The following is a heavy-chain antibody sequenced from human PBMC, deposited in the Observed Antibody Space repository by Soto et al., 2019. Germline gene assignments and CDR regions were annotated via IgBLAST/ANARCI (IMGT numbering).Heavy chain of an antibody. CDR2: IYYSGST. CDR3: ARRSGYCSSTSCLWGSWFDP. CDR1: GGSISSSSYY. J-gene: IGHJ5*02. Sequence: SETLSLTCTVSGGSISSSSYYWGWIRQPPGKGLEWIGSIYYSGSTYYNPSLKSRGTISVDTSKNQFSLKLSSVTAADTAVYYCARRSGYCSSTSCLWGSWFDPWGQGTLVTVSS. V-gene: IGHV4-39*01. D-gene: IGHD2-2*01.